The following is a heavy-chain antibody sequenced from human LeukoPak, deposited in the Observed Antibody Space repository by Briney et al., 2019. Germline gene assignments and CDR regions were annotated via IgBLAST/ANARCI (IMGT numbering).Heavy chain of an antibody. CDR2: LYSGGGA. CDR1: GFSVNTNY. CDR3: ARGKTSDDIVEDAFDI. J-gene: IGHJ3*02. D-gene: IGHD2-15*01. V-gene: IGHV3-66*01. Sequence: GGSLRLSCAASGFSVNTNYMTWVRQAPGKGLEWVSVLYSGGGAYYADSVKDRFTISRDYSQNALLLQMNSLRAEDTALYYCARGKTSDDIVEDAFDIWGQGTMVAVSS.